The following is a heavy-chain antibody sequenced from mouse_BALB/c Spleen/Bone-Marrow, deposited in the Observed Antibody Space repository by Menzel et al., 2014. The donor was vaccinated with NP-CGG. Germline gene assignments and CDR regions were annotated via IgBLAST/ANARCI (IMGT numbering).Heavy chain of an antibody. D-gene: IGHD1-1*01. Sequence: QVQLQQSGAELVRPGSSVKISCKASGYAFSNYWMNWVKQRPGQGLEWIGQIYPGDGDTNYNGKFKGKATLTADKSSSTAYMQLSSRTSEDSSVYVCARRDGSTYYYAMDYWGQGTSVTVSS. V-gene: IGHV1-80*01. CDR1: GYAFSNYW. J-gene: IGHJ4*01. CDR2: IYPGDGDT. CDR3: ARRDGSTYYYAMDY.